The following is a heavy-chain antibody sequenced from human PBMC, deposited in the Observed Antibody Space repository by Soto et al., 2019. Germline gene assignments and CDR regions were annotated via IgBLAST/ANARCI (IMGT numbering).Heavy chain of an antibody. CDR2: INHSGGT. J-gene: IGHJ6*02. CDR1: GGSFSGYY. CDR3: ERGGIAAAGYYYYGMDV. Sequence: SETLSLTCAVYGGSFSGYYWTWIRQPPGKGLEFIGEINHSGGTNYNPSLKSRFTISVDTSKNQFSLKLSSVTAADTAVYYCERGGIAAAGYYYYGMDVWGQGTTVTVSS. D-gene: IGHD6-13*01. V-gene: IGHV4-34*01.